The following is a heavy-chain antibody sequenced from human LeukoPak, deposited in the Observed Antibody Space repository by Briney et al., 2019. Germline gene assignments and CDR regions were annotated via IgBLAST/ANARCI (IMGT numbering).Heavy chain of an antibody. D-gene: IGHD3-9*01. CDR2: IYTSGST. Sequence: PSQTLSLTCTVSGGSISSGSYYWSWIRQPAGKGLEWIGRIYTSGSTNYNPSLKSRVTISVDTSKNQFSLKLSSVTAADTAVYYCARVHYDILTGYYMDVWGKGTTVTVSS. V-gene: IGHV4-61*02. CDR3: ARVHYDILTGYYMDV. CDR1: GGSISSGSYY. J-gene: IGHJ6*04.